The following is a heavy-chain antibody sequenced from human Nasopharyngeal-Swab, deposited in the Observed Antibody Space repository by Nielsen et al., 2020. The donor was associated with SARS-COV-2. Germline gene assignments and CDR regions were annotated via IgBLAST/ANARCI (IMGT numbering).Heavy chain of an antibody. J-gene: IGHJ5*02. CDR1: GVSITSQY. CDR2: ISHNSGT. Sequence: SETLSLTCTVSGVSITSQYWSWIRQPPGKGLEWIGYISHNSGTSYNPSLKSRVTMFMDTSKNQFSLRLTSVTAADTAVYYCAKEGATGWFDPCGQGTLFTVSS. V-gene: IGHV4-59*11. CDR3: AKEGATGWFDP.